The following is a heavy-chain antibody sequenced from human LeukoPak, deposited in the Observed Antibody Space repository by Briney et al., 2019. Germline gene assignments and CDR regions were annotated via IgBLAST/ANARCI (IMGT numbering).Heavy chain of an antibody. J-gene: IGHJ5*01. CDR2: IKQDGSEK. CDR1: GFTFSDNY. CDR3: AREFRSGYNSRWFDY. D-gene: IGHD6-19*01. V-gene: IGHV3-7*01. Sequence: GGSLRLSCAASGFTFSDNYMSWIRQAPGKGLEWVANIKQDGSEKWYVDSVKGRFTISRDNAKNSLYLQMNSLRVEDTAVYYCAREFRSGYNSRWFDYWGQGTLVTVSS.